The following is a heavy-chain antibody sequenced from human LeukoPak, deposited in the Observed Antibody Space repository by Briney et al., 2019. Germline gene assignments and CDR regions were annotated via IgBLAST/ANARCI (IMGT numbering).Heavy chain of an antibody. CDR1: GFSFNNDW. D-gene: IGHD3-16*01. Sequence: PGGSLRLSCATSGFSFNNDWMDWVRQAPGKGLEWVANINQDGSEKNCLDSVKGRFTISRDNAQNSLYLQMNGLRVEDTAVYYRTRRLDEWGQGTLVTVSS. CDR3: TRRLDE. V-gene: IGHV3-7*01. CDR2: INQDGSEK. J-gene: IGHJ4*02.